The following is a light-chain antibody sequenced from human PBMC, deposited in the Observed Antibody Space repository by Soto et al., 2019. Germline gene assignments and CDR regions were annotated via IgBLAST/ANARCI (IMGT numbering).Light chain of an antibody. V-gene: IGLV2-23*01. CDR3: SPYAGSMTWV. J-gene: IGLJ3*02. CDR2: EGS. Sequence: QSALTQPASVSGSPEQSITISCTGPGSDVGSFDLVSWYQQHPGKAPKLIIFEGSKRPSGISTRFSGSKSDNRASLTISGLQAEDEADYYCSPYAGSMTWVFGGGTKLTVL. CDR1: GSDVGSFDL.